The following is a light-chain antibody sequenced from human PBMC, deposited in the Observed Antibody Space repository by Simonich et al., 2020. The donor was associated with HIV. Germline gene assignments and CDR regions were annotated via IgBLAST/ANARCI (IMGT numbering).Light chain of an antibody. CDR2: EGI. Sequence: QSALTQPASVSGSPGQSITISCTGTSSDVGSYNLFSWYQQYPGKAPKLMIYEGIKRPSGISIRFSGSKSGNTASLTISGLQAEDEADYYCCSYAGSNTWVFGGGTKLTVL. CDR1: SSDVGSYNL. V-gene: IGLV2-23*01. J-gene: IGLJ3*02. CDR3: CSYAGSNTWV.